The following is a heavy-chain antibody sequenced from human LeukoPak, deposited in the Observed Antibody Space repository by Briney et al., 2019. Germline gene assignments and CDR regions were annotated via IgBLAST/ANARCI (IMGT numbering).Heavy chain of an antibody. J-gene: IGHJ4*02. CDR1: GFTFSSYA. CDR3: AREGVIVGATEALDY. D-gene: IGHD1-26*01. CDR2: ISYDGSNK. Sequence: PGRSLRLSCAASGFTFSSYAMHWVRQAPGKGLEWVAVISYDGSNKHYADSVKGRFTISRDNSKNTLYLQMNSLRAEDTAVYYCAREGVIVGATEALDYWGQGTLVTVSS. V-gene: IGHV3-30*01.